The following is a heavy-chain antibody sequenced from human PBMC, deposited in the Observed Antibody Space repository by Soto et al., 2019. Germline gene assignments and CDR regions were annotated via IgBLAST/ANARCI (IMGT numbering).Heavy chain of an antibody. CDR2: VYHTGRT. CDR1: GGSFKSGSYS. D-gene: IGHD3-3*01. V-gene: IGHV4-61*01. CDR3: ARDFAYFDS. J-gene: IGHJ4*02. Sequence: SETLSLTCTVSGGSFKSGSYSWSWIRQPPGKGLEWIGYVYHTGRTSYNPSLKSRVSISMDTSKNQFSLNPDPVTAADTAVYFCARDFAYFDSWGQGTLVTVSS.